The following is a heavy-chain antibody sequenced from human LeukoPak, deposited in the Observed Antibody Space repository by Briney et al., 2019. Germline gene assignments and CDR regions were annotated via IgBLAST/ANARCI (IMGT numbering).Heavy chain of an antibody. Sequence: GGSLRLSCAASGFTFSSYAMSWVRQAPGKGLEWVSAISGSGGSTYYADSVKGRFTISRDNSKSTLYLQMNSLRAEDTAVYYCAKDIDVTIIVVVTPMIDYWGQGTLVTVSS. D-gene: IGHD3-22*01. J-gene: IGHJ4*02. V-gene: IGHV3-23*01. CDR2: ISGSGGST. CDR1: GFTFSSYA. CDR3: AKDIDVTIIVVVTPMIDY.